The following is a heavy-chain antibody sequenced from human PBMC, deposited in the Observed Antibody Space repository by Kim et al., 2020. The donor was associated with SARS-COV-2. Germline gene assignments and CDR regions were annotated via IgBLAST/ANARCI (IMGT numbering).Heavy chain of an antibody. V-gene: IGHV3-30*01. D-gene: IGHD3-16*01. J-gene: IGHJ6*02. Sequence: NYYADAVKGRFTISRDNSNNTLYLQVKSLTVEDTAVYYGARRGMATSAMDVWGQGTTVTVSS. CDR2: N. CDR3: ARRGMATSAMDV.